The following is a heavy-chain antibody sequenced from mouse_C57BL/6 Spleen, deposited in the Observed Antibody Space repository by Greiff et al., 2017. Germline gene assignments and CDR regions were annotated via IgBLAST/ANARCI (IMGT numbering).Heavy chain of an antibody. J-gene: IGHJ4*01. Sequence: VQLQQSGPELVKPGASVKISCKASGYAFSSSWMNWVKQRPGKGLEWIGRIYPGDGDTNYNGKFKGKATLTADKSSSTAYMQLSSLTSEDSAVYICAYGYDGGFYAMDYWGQGTSVTVSS. CDR1: GYAFSSSW. D-gene: IGHD2-2*01. CDR2: IYPGDGDT. CDR3: AYGYDGGFYAMDY. V-gene: IGHV1-82*01.